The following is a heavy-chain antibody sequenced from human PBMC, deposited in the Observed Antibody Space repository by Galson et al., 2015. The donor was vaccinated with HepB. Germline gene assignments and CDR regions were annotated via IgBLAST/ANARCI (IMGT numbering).Heavy chain of an antibody. CDR2: INPNSGGT. CDR1: GYTFTGYY. CDR3: ARDRPSYYDFWSGYYEDYYYYGMDV. Sequence: SVKVSCKASGYTFTGYYMHWVRQAPGQGLEWMGWINPNSGGTNYAQKFQGRVTMTRDTSISTAYMELSRPRSDDTAVYYCARDRPSYYDFWSGYYEDYYYYGMDVWGQGTTVTVSS. V-gene: IGHV1-2*02. J-gene: IGHJ6*02. D-gene: IGHD3-3*01.